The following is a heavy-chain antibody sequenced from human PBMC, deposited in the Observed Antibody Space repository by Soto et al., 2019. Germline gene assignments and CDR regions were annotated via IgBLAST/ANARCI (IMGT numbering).Heavy chain of an antibody. CDR1: RGSIRSSNW. CDR3: ARVKVVAATFDY. D-gene: IGHD2-15*01. J-gene: IGHJ4*02. CDR2: IYHSGST. Sequence: QVQLQESGPGLVKPSGTLSLTCAVSRGSIRSSNWWSWVRQPPGQGLEWIGEIYHSGSTNYNPSLKSRVTISVDKSKNQCSLKLSSVTAADTAVYYCARVKVVAATFDYWVQGTLVTVSS. V-gene: IGHV4-4*02.